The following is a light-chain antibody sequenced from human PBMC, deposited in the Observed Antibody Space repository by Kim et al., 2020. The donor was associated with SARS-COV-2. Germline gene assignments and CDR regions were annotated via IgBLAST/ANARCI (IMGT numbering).Light chain of an antibody. Sequence: DMQMTQSPSSLSASVGDRVTITCRASQSITSYLYWYQQKPGKAPRLLIYDASSLQSGVPSRFSGSGSGTDFTLTISSLQPEDFATYYCQQSYSAPWTFGQGTKVEIK. J-gene: IGKJ1*01. V-gene: IGKV1-39*01. CDR1: QSITSY. CDR3: QQSYSAPWT. CDR2: DAS.